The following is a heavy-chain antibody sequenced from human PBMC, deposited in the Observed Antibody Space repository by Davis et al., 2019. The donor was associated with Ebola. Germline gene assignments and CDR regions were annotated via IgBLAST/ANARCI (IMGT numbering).Heavy chain of an antibody. V-gene: IGHV4-34*01. CDR2: INHSGST. Sequence: PSETLSLTCAVYGGSFSGYYWSWIRQPPGKGLEWIGEINHSGSTNYNPSLKSRVTISVDTSKNQFSLKLSSVTAADTAVYYCARGQGFAYYDFWSGYYSTWGQGTLVTVSS. J-gene: IGHJ5*02. CDR3: ARGQGFAYYDFWSGYYST. D-gene: IGHD3-3*01. CDR1: GGSFSGYY.